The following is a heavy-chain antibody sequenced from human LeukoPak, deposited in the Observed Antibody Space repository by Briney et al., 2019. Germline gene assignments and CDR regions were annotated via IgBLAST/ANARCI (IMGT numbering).Heavy chain of an antibody. CDR3: ARAFSAWPHAF. CDR1: GGSISTYY. D-gene: IGHD6-19*01. J-gene: IGHJ3*01. Sequence: PSETLSLTCTVSGGSISTYYWSWVRQPPRKGLEWLGYISYSGTTTYSPSLESRVTISLDTSKNQFSLRLTSLTAADTAVYYCARAFSAWPHAFWGQGTMVTVSS. CDR2: ISYSGTT. V-gene: IGHV4-59*01.